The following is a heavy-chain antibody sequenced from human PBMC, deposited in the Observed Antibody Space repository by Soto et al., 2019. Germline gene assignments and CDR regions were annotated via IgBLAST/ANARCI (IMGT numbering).Heavy chain of an antibody. D-gene: IGHD3-3*01. Sequence: PGGSLRLSCAASGFTFSSYGMHWVRQAPGKGLEWVAVIWYDGSNKYYADSVKGRFTISRDNSKNTLYLQMNSLRAEDTAVYYCARDFRITIFGVGHYGMDVWGQGTTVTVSS. J-gene: IGHJ6*02. V-gene: IGHV3-33*01. CDR1: GFTFSSYG. CDR3: ARDFRITIFGVGHYGMDV. CDR2: IWYDGSNK.